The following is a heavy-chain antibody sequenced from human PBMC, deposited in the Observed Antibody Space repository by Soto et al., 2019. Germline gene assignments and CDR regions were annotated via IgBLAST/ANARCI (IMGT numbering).Heavy chain of an antibody. J-gene: IGHJ4*02. CDR3: AKASIWFGERRGYFGYFDY. CDR1: GFTFSSYG. CDR2: ISYDGSNK. D-gene: IGHD3-10*01. V-gene: IGHV3-30*18. Sequence: QVQLVESGGGVVQPGRSLRLSCAASGFTFSSYGMHWVRQAPGKGLEWVAVISYDGSNKYYADSVKGRFTISRDNSKNTQYLHMNSLRAEDTAVYYCAKASIWFGERRGYFGYFDYWGQGTLVTVSS.